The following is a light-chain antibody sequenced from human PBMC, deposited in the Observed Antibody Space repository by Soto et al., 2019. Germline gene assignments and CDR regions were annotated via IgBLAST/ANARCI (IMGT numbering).Light chain of an antibody. J-gene: IGKJ4*01. CDR3: QQSYSTPLT. CDR1: QSISSY. CDR2: AAS. V-gene: IGKV1-39*01. Sequence: DVQMTQSPSSLSASVGDRVTITCRASQSISSYLNWYQQKPGKAPKLLVYAASSLHSGVPSRFSGSGSARYFTLNISSLQREDVATYDGQQSYSTPLTCGGGTMVEIK.